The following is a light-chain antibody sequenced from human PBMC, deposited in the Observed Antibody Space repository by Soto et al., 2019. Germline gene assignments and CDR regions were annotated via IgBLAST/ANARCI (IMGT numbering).Light chain of an antibody. CDR3: SSYSSNNSPYV. CDR1: SSDVGGYNY. CDR2: DVS. V-gene: IGLV2-14*03. Sequence: QAVLTQPASVSGSPGQSITISCTGTSSDVGGYNYVSWYQHHPGKAPKLMIYDVSNRPSGVSNRFSGSKSGNTASLTISGLQAEDEADYYCSSYSSNNSPYVFGTGTKLTVL. J-gene: IGLJ1*01.